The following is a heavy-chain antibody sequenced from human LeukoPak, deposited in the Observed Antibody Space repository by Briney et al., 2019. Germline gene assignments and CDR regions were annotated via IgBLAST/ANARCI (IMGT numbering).Heavy chain of an antibody. Sequence: GGSLRLSCAASGFTFSSYSMNWVRQAPGKGLEWVSSISSSSSYIYYADSVKGRFTISRDNAKNSLYLQMNSLRAEDTAVYDCARDWGELAYFDYWGQGTLVTVS. D-gene: IGHD1-26*01. J-gene: IGHJ4*02. V-gene: IGHV3-21*01. CDR1: GFTFSSYS. CDR2: ISSSSSYI. CDR3: ARDWGELAYFDY.